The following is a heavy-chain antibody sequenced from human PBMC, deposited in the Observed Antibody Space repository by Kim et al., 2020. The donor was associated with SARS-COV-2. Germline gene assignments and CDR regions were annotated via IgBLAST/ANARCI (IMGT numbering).Heavy chain of an antibody. V-gene: IGHV3-30*18. Sequence: GGSLRLSCTASGFTFSNYGMHWVRQAPGKGLEWVAVISFDGGDEYYADSVKGRFTISRDDSKNTLYLQMNSLRGEETAVYYCAKVSGGYSYGLLHGVDV. CDR1: GFTFSNYG. D-gene: IGHD5-18*01. J-gene: IGHJ6*01. CDR2: ISFDGGDE. CDR3: AKVSGGYSYGLLHGVDV.